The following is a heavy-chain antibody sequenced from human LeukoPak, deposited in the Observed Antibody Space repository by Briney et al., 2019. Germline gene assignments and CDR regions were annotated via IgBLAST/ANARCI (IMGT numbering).Heavy chain of an antibody. CDR1: GFTFSSYG. V-gene: IGHV3-33*06. J-gene: IGHJ6*04. CDR3: AKEGAASWDVDV. CDR2: IWYDGSNK. Sequence: GRSLRLSCAASGFTFSSYGMHWVRQAPGKGLEWVAVIWYDGSNKYYADSVKGRFMISRDNSKNTVDLQMNSLRGDDTAMYYCAKEGAASWDVDVWGKGTTVTVSS. D-gene: IGHD3-3*02.